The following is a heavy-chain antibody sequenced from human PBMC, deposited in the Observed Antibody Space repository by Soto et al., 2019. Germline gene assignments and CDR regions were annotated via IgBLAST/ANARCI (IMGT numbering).Heavy chain of an antibody. CDR2: ISYSGST. D-gene: IGHD3-22*01. V-gene: IGHV4-31*03. J-gene: IGHJ4*02. Sequence: QVQLQESGPGLVKPSQTLSLTCTVSGGSISSGGYYWSWIRQHPGKGLEWIGYISYSGSTYYNPSLEGRVTISVDASKSQFSLKLSSVTAADTVVYYCASDALSRDSIWGQGTLVTVSS. CDR1: GGSISSGGYY. CDR3: ASDALSRDSI.